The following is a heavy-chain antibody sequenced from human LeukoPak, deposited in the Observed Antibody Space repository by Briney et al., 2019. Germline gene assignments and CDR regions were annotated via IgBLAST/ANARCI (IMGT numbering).Heavy chain of an antibody. CDR1: GGSISGYY. J-gene: IGHJ4*02. CDR2: IFYSGST. Sequence: SETLSLTCTVSGGSISGYYWSWIRQPPGKGLEWIGYIFYSGSTNYNPSLKSRVTISVDTSKNQFSPKLSSVTAADTAVYYCARGEWDLLFDYWGQGTLVTVSS. CDR3: ARGEWDLLFDY. D-gene: IGHD1-26*01. V-gene: IGHV4-59*01.